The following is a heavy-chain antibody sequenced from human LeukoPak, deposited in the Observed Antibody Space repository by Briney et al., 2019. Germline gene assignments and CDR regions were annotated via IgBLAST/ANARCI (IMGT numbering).Heavy chain of an antibody. J-gene: IGHJ4*02. V-gene: IGHV3-30*03. CDR1: GFTFSSYG. CDR3: ARDLSRGHFDY. D-gene: IGHD3-10*01. Sequence: GGSLRLSCAASGFTFSSYGMHWVRQAPGKGLEWVAVISYDGSNKYYADSVKGRFTISRDNSKNTLYLQMNSLRAEDTAVYYCARDLSRGHFDYWGQGTLVTVSS. CDR2: ISYDGSNK.